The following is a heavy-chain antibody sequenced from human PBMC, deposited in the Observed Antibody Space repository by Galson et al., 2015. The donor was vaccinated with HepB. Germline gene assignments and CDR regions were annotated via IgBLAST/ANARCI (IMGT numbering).Heavy chain of an antibody. CDR2: INPNSGDT. CDR1: GYTFTDYY. CDR3: ARVGPIHLWPDTSDY. D-gene: IGHD5-18*01. V-gene: IGHV1-2*06. J-gene: IGHJ4*02. Sequence: SVKVSCKASGYTFTDYYMHWVRQAPGQGLEWMGRINPNSGDTNYPQKFQGRVTMTTDTSISTAYMELSRLRSDDTAVYYCARVGPIHLWPDTSDYWGQGTLVTVSS.